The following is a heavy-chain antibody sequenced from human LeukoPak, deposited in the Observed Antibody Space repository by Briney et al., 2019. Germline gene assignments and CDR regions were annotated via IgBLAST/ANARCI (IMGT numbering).Heavy chain of an antibody. D-gene: IGHD2-15*01. V-gene: IGHV4-59*01. CDR1: GASITNYY. Sequence: PSETLSLTCTVSGASITNYYWNWIPQPPGKGLEWIGYFYYSGSDNYNPSLKSRITISVDTSKNQFSLKLSSVTAADTAVYYCVRGYCSGATCYHFDYWGQGTLVTVSS. CDR2: FYYSGSD. J-gene: IGHJ4*02. CDR3: VRGYCSGATCYHFDY.